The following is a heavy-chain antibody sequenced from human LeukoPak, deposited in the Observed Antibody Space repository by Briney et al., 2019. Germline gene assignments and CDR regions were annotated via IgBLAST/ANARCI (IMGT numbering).Heavy chain of an antibody. D-gene: IGHD6-13*01. CDR2: INWNGGST. CDR1: GFSVGNYG. CDR3: ARDLTYSSSWVNFDY. J-gene: IGHJ4*02. Sequence: PGGSLRLSCAASGFSVGNYGMSWVRQAPGKGLEWVSGINWNGGSTAYADSVKGRFTISRDNSKNTLYLQMNSLRAEDTAVYYCARDLTYSSSWVNFDYWGQGTLVTVSS. V-gene: IGHV3-20*04.